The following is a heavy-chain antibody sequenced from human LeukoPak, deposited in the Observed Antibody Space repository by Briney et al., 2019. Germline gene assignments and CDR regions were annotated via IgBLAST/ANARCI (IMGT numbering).Heavy chain of an antibody. Sequence: SETLSLTCTVSGGSISSSSYYWGWIRQPPGKGVEWLGSIYYSGSTNYNPSLTSRVTISVDTSKSQFSLKLSSVTAADTAVYYCARRYPLGPTNAYYFDYWGQGTLVTVSS. D-gene: IGHD1-1*01. CDR2: IYYSGST. V-gene: IGHV4-39*07. J-gene: IGHJ4*02. CDR1: GGSISSSSYY. CDR3: ARRYPLGPTNAYYFDY.